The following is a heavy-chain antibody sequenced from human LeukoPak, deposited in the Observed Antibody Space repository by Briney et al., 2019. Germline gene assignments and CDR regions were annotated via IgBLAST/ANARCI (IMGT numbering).Heavy chain of an antibody. J-gene: IGHJ4*02. V-gene: IGHV1-2*02. CDR1: GYTFTAYY. CDR2: INPNTGGT. D-gene: IGHD5-24*01. Sequence: GASVKVSCKASGYTFTAYYMHWVRQAPGQGLQWMGWINPNTGGTNYAQKFQGRVTMTRDTSISTAYMDLSRLRSDDTAVYYCASGEMATLNYWGQGTLVTVSS. CDR3: ASGEMATLNY.